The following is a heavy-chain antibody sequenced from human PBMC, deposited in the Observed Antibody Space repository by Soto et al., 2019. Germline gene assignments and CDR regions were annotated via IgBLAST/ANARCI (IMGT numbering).Heavy chain of an antibody. Sequence: SETLSLTCTVSGGSISSGDYYWSWIRQPPGKGLEWIGYIYYSGSTYYNPSLKSRVTISVDTSKNQFPLRLSSVTAADTAVYYCARGVGGLWFGELSKYYYGMDVWGQGTTVTVSS. CDR1: GGSISSGDYY. CDR2: IYYSGST. D-gene: IGHD3-10*01. V-gene: IGHV4-30-4*01. CDR3: ARGVGGLWFGELSKYYYGMDV. J-gene: IGHJ6*02.